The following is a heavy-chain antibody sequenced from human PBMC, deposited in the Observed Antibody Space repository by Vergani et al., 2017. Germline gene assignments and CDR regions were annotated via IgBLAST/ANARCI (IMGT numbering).Heavy chain of an antibody. CDR1: GFTFSSYA. CDR3: AKGKTTPTCYYYGMDV. CDR2: ISGSGGST. V-gene: IGHV3-23*01. Sequence: EVQLLESGGGLVQPGGSLRLSCAASGFTFSSYAMSWVRQAPGKGLEWVSAISGSGGSTYYADSVKGRFTISRDNSKNTLYLQMNSLRAEDTAVYYCAKGKTTPTCYYYGMDVWGQGTTVTVSS. J-gene: IGHJ6*02. D-gene: IGHD1-14*01.